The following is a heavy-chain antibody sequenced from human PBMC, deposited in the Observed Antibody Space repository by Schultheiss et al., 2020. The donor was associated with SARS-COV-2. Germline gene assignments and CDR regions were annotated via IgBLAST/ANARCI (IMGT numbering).Heavy chain of an antibody. D-gene: IGHD5-12*01. Sequence: GGSLRLSCAASGFTFSNYAMGWVRQSPGKGLEWVSYISSSGSTIYYADSVKGRFTISRDNAKNSLYLQMNSLRAEDTAVYYCATLFNLDGVATPPWGQGTLVTVSS. J-gene: IGHJ5*02. CDR3: ATLFNLDGVATPP. V-gene: IGHV3-48*04. CDR1: GFTFSNYA. CDR2: ISSSGSTI.